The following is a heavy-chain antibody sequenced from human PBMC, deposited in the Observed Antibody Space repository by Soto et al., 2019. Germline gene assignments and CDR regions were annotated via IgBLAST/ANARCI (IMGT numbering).Heavy chain of an antibody. CDR2: SWYDGKT. V-gene: IGHV3-33*01. D-gene: IGHD2-8*01. CDR3: ARVRNNNDKRLDV. Sequence: QEQLVESGGGMVHPGTSLRLSCVTSGITLAAHGMHWVRQAPGKGLEWVALSWYDGKTFYGDSVKGRFTISRDTSTVFLDMRSQRPDDTAVYFCARVRNNNDKRLDVWGQGTTVIVS. J-gene: IGHJ6*02. CDR1: GITLAAHG.